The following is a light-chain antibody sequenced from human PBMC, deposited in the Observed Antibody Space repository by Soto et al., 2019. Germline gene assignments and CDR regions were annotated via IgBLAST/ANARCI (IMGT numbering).Light chain of an antibody. CDR1: SSNIGTNT. V-gene: IGLV1-44*01. J-gene: IGLJ7*01. CDR3: ATWDDSLDAAV. CDR2: SDN. Sequence: SVLTQPPSASGTPGQSVTISCSGSSSNIGTNTVNWYQQFPGAAPKLLIYSDNQRPPGVPDRLSGSKSGTSASLAISGLQSEAEADYYCATWDDSLDAAVFGGGTQLTVL.